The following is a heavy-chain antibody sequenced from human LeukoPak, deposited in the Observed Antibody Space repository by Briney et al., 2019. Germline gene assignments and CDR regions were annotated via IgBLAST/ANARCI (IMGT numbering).Heavy chain of an antibody. CDR1: GFTFSDHY. CDR3: ARDLRLETTSGY. J-gene: IGHJ4*02. Sequence: GGSLRLSCAASGFTFSDHYMDWVRQAPGKGLEWVGRIKNKANSYTTEYAASVKGRFTISRDDSKSSLYLQMNSLKTEDTAVYSCARDLRLETTSGYWGQGTLVTVSS. CDR2: IKNKANSYTT. V-gene: IGHV3-72*01. D-gene: IGHD1-7*01.